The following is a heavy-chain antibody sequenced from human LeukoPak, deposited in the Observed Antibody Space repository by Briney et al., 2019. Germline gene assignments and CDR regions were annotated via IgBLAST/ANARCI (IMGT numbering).Heavy chain of an antibody. D-gene: IGHD3-22*01. V-gene: IGHV4-59*01. CDR3: ARADYYDSSGYYRFFRAFDI. CDR2: IYYSGST. Sequence: SETLSLTCTVSGGSISSYYWSWIRQPPGKGLEWIGYIYYSGSTDYNPSLKSRVIISVDTSKNQFSLELSSVTAADTAVYYCARADYYDSSGYYRFFRAFDIWGQGTMVTVSS. J-gene: IGHJ3*02. CDR1: GGSISSYY.